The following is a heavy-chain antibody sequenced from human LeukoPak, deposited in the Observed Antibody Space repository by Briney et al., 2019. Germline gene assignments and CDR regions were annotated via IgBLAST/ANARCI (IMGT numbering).Heavy chain of an antibody. J-gene: IGHJ5*02. V-gene: IGHV1-18*01. CDR2: ISAYNGNT. CDR1: GYTFTSYG. Sequence: GASVKVSCKASGYTFTSYGISWVRQAPGQGLEWMGWISAYNGNTNYAQKLQGRVTMTTDTSTSTAYMELRSLRSDDTAVYYCARDIVVVPAAIFWFDPWGQGTLVTVSS. D-gene: IGHD2-2*02. CDR3: ARDIVVVPAAIFWFDP.